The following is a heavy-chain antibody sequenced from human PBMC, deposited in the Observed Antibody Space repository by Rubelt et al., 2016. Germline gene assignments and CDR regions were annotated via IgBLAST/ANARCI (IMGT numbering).Heavy chain of an antibody. CDR1: GGSISGHY. V-gene: IGHV4-59*08. Sequence: QVQLQESGPGLVKPSETLSLTCTVSGGSISGHYWSWIRQPPGKGLEWIGYIYYSGSTNYNPSLKSRVTISVDTSKNQFSLKLSSVTAADTAVYYCATMGEVDLTYYGFWRGYPTFDYWGQGTLVTVSS. CDR2: IYYSGST. CDR3: ATMGEVDLTYYGFWRGYPTFDY. J-gene: IGHJ4*02. D-gene: IGHD3-3*01.